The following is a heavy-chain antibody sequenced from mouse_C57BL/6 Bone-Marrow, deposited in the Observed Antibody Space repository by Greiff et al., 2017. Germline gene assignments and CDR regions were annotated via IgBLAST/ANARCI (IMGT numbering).Heavy chain of an antibody. CDR2: ISSGSSTI. J-gene: IGHJ4*01. CDR1: GFTFSDYG. CDR3: ARYRRLGHYAMDY. Sequence: EVQLQESGGGLVKPGGSLKLSCAASGFTFSDYGMHWVRQAPEKGLEWVAYISSGSSTIYYADTVKGRFTISRDNAKNTLFLQMTSLRSEETAMYYCARYRRLGHYAMDYWGQGTSVTVSS. V-gene: IGHV5-17*01. D-gene: IGHD4-1*01.